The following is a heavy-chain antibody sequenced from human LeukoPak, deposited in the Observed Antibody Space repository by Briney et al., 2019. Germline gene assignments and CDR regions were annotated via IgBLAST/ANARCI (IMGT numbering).Heavy chain of an antibody. CDR1: GFTFSSYW. Sequence: GGSLRLSCAASGFTFSSYWMSWVRQAPGKGLEWVANIKQDGSEKNYVDSVKGRFTISRDNAKTSLYLQMSSLRAEDTAVYYCARHCSGGSCYSAPFDYWGQGTLVTVSS. CDR3: ARHCSGGSCYSAPFDY. D-gene: IGHD2-15*01. J-gene: IGHJ4*02. V-gene: IGHV3-7*01. CDR2: IKQDGSEK.